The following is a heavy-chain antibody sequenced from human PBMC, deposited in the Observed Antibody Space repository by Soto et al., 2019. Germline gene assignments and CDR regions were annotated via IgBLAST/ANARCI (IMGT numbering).Heavy chain of an antibody. CDR3: ARGSGIVALPGELEDVKYDY. J-gene: IGHJ4*02. Sequence: QVQLQQWGAGLVKPSETLSLSCAVCGQSFSGHSWAWIRQPPGKGLEWIGEINESGSAYYNPSLKSRVTISTDTSKNQFSLKLSSVSAADTAAYFCARGSGIVALPGELEDVKYDYWGQGTLVNVSS. D-gene: IGHD1-1*01. V-gene: IGHV4-34*01. CDR2: INESGSA. CDR1: GQSFSGHS.